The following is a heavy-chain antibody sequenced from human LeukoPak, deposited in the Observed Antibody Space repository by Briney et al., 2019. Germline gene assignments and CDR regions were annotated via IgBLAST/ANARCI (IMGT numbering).Heavy chain of an antibody. CDR1: GFTFSSYA. V-gene: IGHV3-23*01. CDR3: AKDSSSWLLRSWFDP. CDR2: ISGSGGST. J-gene: IGHJ5*02. D-gene: IGHD6-13*01. Sequence: PGGSLRLSCAASGFTFSSYAMSWVRQAPGKGLERVSAISGSGGSTYYADSVKGRFTISRDNSKNTLYLQMNSLRAEDTAVYYCAKDSSSWLLRSWFDPWGQGTLVTVSS.